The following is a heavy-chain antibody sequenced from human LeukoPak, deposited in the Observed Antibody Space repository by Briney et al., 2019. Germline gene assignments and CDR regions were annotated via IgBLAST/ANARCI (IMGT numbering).Heavy chain of an antibody. Sequence: PSETLSLTCAVYGGSFSGYYWSWIRQPPGKGLEWIGEINHSGNTNYNPSLKSRVTISVDTSKNQFSLKLSSVTAADTAVYYCARGHYGSGSYYRVYYYGMDVWGQGTTVTVSS. CDR2: INHSGNT. D-gene: IGHD3-10*01. V-gene: IGHV4-34*01. J-gene: IGHJ6*02. CDR1: GGSFSGYY. CDR3: ARGHYGSGSYYRVYYYGMDV.